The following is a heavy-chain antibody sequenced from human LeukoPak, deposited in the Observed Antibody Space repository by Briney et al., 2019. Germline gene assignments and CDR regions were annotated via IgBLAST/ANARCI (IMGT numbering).Heavy chain of an antibody. CDR3: AKNRGSGWYDCFDY. CDR1: GFTFSSYG. J-gene: IGHJ4*02. CDR2: ISYDGSNK. V-gene: IGHV3-30*18. D-gene: IGHD6-19*01. Sequence: GGSLRLSCAASGFTFSSYGMHWVRQAPGKGLEWVAVISYDGSNKYYADSVKGRFTISRDNSKNTLYLQMNSLRAEDTAAYYCAKNRGSGWYDCFDYWGQGTLVTVSS.